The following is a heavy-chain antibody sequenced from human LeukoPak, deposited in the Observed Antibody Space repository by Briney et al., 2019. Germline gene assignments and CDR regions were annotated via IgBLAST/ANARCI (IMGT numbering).Heavy chain of an antibody. Sequence: PGGSLRLSCEASGFTFNTYWMHWVRQAPGKGLVCVSRISPNGDKTNYADSVKGRFTLSRDTAKNTLYLQMNSLRAEDTAVYYCVRAPGDGSYGYFDWWGQGTLVTVSS. CDR3: VRAPGDGSYGYFDW. D-gene: IGHD6-19*01. CDR2: ISPNGDKT. V-gene: IGHV3-74*01. CDR1: GFTFNTYW. J-gene: IGHJ4*02.